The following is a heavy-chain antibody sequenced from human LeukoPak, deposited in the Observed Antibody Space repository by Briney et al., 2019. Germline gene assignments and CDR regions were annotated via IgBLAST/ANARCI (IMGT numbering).Heavy chain of an antibody. CDR1: GFIFSDHY. V-gene: IGHV3-11*01. CDR2: IDKSGTNI. Sequence: PGGSLRLSCAASGFIFSDHYMGWIRQAPGKGLEWGSYIDKSGTNIDYADSVKGRFTVSRDNTRNSLFLQMNSLSAEDTAVYFCAREERRLYGNPDHWGQGTLVTVSS. D-gene: IGHD2/OR15-2a*01. CDR3: AREERRLYGNPDH. J-gene: IGHJ4*02.